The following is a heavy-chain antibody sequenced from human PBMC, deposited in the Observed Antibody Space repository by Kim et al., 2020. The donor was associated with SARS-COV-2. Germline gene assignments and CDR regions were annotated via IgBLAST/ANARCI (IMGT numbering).Heavy chain of an antibody. CDR1: GGSISSGSYY. V-gene: IGHV4-61*02. J-gene: IGHJ4*02. Sequence: SETLSLTCTVSGGSISSGSYYWSWIRQPAGKGLEWIGRIYTSGSTNYNPSLKSRVTISVDTSKNQFSLKLSSVTAADTAVYYCARAEYDILTGYYTSPDYWGQGTLVTVSS. CDR2: IYTSGST. D-gene: IGHD3-9*01. CDR3: ARAEYDILTGYYTSPDY.